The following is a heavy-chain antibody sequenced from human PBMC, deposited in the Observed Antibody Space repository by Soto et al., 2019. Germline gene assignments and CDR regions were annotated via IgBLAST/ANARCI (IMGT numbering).Heavy chain of an antibody. CDR2: ISYDGSNK. CDR1: GFTFSSYA. Sequence: GGSLRLSCAASGFTFSSYAMHWVRQAPGKGLEWVAVISYDGSNKYYADSVKGRFTISRGNSKNTLYLQMNSLRAEDTAVYYCARGSVRVVVAATHEYFDYWGQGTLVTVSS. CDR3: ARGSVRVVVAATHEYFDY. J-gene: IGHJ4*02. D-gene: IGHD2-15*01. V-gene: IGHV3-30-3*01.